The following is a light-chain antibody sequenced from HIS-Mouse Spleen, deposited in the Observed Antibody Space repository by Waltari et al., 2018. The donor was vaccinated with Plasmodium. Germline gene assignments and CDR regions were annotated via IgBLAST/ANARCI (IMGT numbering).Light chain of an antibody. CDR3: AAWDGSLSGLV. CDR2: SKN. CDR1: SSNIGSHY. Sequence: QSVLTQPPSASGTPGPRVTLPCSGSSSNIGSHYVYWYQQLPGTATKLLIYSKNHRPSGVTDRFSCSKSGTSASLAISGVRSEDEADYYCAAWDGSLSGLVFGGGTKLTVL. V-gene: IGLV1-47*02. J-gene: IGLJ3*02.